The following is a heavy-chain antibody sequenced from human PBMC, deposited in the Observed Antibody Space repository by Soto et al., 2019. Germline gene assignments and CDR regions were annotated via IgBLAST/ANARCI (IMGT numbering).Heavy chain of an antibody. CDR2: VYYTGTT. V-gene: IGHV4-59*01. CDR3: ARDLAAVPRAFDY. Sequence: SETLLTCTVSGGSISSYFYIWVRQPPGKGLEWIGSVYYTGTTDYNPSLKSRVTISVDTSKTQFSLNLRSVTAADTAVYYCARDLAAVPRAFDYWGRGTLVTVSS. CDR1: GGSISSYF. J-gene: IGHJ4*02. D-gene: IGHD6-13*01.